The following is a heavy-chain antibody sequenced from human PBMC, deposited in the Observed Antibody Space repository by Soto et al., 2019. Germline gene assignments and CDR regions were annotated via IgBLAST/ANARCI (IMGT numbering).Heavy chain of an antibody. V-gene: IGHV1-3*01. J-gene: IGHJ4*02. CDR1: GYTFTSYA. D-gene: IGHD3-10*01. CDR2: INAGNGNT. Sequence: ASVKGACKASGYTFTSYAMRWVRQAPGQRLEWMGWINAGNGNTKYSQKFQDRVTITRDTSASTAYMELSSLRSEDTALYYCARGSPLFMGYWGQGTLVTVSS. CDR3: ARGSPLFMGY.